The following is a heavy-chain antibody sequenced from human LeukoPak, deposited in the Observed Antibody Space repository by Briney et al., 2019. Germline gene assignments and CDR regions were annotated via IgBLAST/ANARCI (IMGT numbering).Heavy chain of an antibody. D-gene: IGHD2-15*01. Sequence: SGGSLRLSCVASGFTFNMYWMHWVRHAPGKGLVWVSGIDGAGSSTTYADSVKGRFTVSRDNANNMWYLQMNSLRAEDTAVYYCARGLQQTDSWGQGTLVTVSS. V-gene: IGHV3-74*01. J-gene: IGHJ5*01. CDR1: GFTFNMYW. CDR2: IDGAGSST. CDR3: ARGLQQTDS.